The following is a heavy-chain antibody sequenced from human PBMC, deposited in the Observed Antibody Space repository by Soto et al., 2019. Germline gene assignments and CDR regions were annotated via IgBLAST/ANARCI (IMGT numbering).Heavy chain of an antibody. V-gene: IGHV3-7*01. CDR2: MNEDGSEI. CDR1: AFTFSNAW. D-gene: IGHD2-2*01. Sequence: GGSLRLSCEAPAFTFSNAWMSWVRQAPGKGLEWVATMNEDGSEIYYVGSVKGRFAISRDNDENSLHLQMSFVSAEDTGVYFCVRDVGFDYANWGQGTLVTVSS. CDR3: VRDVGFDYAN. J-gene: IGHJ4*02.